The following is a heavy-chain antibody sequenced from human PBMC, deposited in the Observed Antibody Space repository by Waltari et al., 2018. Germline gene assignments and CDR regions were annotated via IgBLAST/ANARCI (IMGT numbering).Heavy chain of an antibody. D-gene: IGHD5-12*01. J-gene: IGHJ3*02. CDR2: IRSKAYSGKT. V-gene: IGHV3-49*03. CDR1: GFTFGDYA. CDR3: TRDERWLHAFDI. Sequence: EVQLVESGGGLVQPGRSLRLSCTASGFTFGDYAMSWFRQAPGKGLEWVGFIRSKAYSGKTEYAASVKGRFTISRDDSKSIAYLQMNSLKTEDTAVYYCTRDERWLHAFDIWGQGTMVTVSS.